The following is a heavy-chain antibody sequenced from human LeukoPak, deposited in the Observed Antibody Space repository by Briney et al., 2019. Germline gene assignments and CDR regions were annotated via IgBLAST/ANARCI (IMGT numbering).Heavy chain of an antibody. J-gene: IGHJ4*02. CDR1: GGTFSSYA. CDR3: ARGCYVWGSYRYARGSDY. CDR2: IIPIFGTA. D-gene: IGHD3-16*02. Sequence: ASVKVSCKASGGTFSSYAISWVRQAPGQGLEWMGGIIPIFGTANYAQKFQGRVTITADESTSTAYIELSSLRSEDTAVYYCARGCYVWGSYRYARGSDYWGQGTLVTVSS. V-gene: IGHV1-69*13.